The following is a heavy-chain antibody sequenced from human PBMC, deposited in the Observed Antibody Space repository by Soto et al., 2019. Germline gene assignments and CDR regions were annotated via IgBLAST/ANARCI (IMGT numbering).Heavy chain of an antibody. V-gene: IGHV3-74*01. CDR1: GVTFSSYS. CDR2: INSGRSST. D-gene: IGHD4-17*01. CDR3: ASPLYGDGAFDI. Sequence: LRLSCAASGVTFSSYSMNWVRHAPGKGLVWVSDINSGRSSTSYADSVKGRFTIPRDNAKNSLYLQMNSLRDEDTAVYYCASPLYGDGAFDIWGQGTMVTVSS. J-gene: IGHJ3*02.